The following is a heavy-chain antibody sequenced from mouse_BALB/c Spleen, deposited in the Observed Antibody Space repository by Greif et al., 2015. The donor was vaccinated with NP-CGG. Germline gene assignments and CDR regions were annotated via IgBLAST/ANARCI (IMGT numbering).Heavy chain of an antibody. CDR1: GYTFTSYW. CDR2: INPSTGYT. Sequence: VKLQESGAELAKPGASVKMSCKASGYTFTSYWMHWVKQRPGQGLEWIGYINPSTGYTEYNQRFKDKATLTADKSSSTAYMQLSSPTSEGSAVYYCARRTTATYFDYWGQGTTLTVSS. CDR3: ARRTTATYFDY. V-gene: IGHV1-7*01. D-gene: IGHD1-2*01. J-gene: IGHJ2*01.